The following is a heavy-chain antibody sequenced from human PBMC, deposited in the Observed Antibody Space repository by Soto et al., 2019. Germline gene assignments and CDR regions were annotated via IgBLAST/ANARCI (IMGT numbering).Heavy chain of an antibody. CDR1: GGSISSYY. V-gene: IGHV4-59*01. CDR2: IYYSGST. D-gene: IGHD3-3*01. J-gene: IGHJ6*02. Sequence: PSETLSLTCTVSGGSISSYYWSWIRQPPGKGLEWIGYIYYSGSTNYNPSLKGRVTISVDTSKNQFSLKLSSVTAADTAVYYCARWARYDFWSGYPVYYYYYYGMDVWGQGTTVTVSS. CDR3: ARWARYDFWSGYPVYYYYYYGMDV.